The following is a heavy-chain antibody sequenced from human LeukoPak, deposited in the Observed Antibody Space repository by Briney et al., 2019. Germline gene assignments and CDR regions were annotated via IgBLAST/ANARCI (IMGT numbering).Heavy chain of an antibody. J-gene: IGHJ3*02. D-gene: IGHD3-3*01. CDR2: IILHTGQI. Sequence: GGSLRPSCAASGFTFDNYAMHWVRQVPGKGLEWVSGIILHTGQIGYADSVKGRFTISGDNAKNYLYLQMNSLRPEDTALYYCARRLLYPRGAFDIWGQGTMVTVS. CDR1: GFTFDNYA. CDR3: ARRLLYPRGAFDI. V-gene: IGHV3-9*01.